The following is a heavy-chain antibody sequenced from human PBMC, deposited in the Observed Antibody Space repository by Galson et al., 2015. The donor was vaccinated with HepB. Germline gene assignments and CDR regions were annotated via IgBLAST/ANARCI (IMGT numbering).Heavy chain of an antibody. Sequence: SLRLSCAASGFAFRSYAMHWVRQAPGKGLEYASAIRDNGDTTFYADSVRGRFTISRDNSKNTLYLQMSSLRSEDTAVYYCVKSRGATWDLLYFEYWGQGALVTVSS. D-gene: IGHD1-26*01. CDR3: VKSRGATWDLLYFEY. J-gene: IGHJ4*02. CDR2: IRDNGDTT. V-gene: IGHV3-64D*06. CDR1: GFAFRSYA.